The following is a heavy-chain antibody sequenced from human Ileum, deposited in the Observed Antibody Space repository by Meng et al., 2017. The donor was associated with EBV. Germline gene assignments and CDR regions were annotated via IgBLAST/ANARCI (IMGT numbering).Heavy chain of an antibody. CDR3: ARVERGVKFDK. J-gene: IGHJ4*01. CDR2: INADNGNT. V-gene: IGHV1-3*01. Sequence: QCQFLQSGAEGKKPGASVKLSCKASGYTFSNHAIHWVRQAPGQRPEWMGWINADNGNTKYSQKFQGRVTITRNTPASTVYMDVRSLRSEDTAVYFCARVERGVKFDKWGQGTLVTVSS. CDR1: GYTFSNHA. D-gene: IGHD2-21*01.